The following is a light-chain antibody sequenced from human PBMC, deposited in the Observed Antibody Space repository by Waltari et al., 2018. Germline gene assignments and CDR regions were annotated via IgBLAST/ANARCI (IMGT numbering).Light chain of an antibody. CDR3: QQYYSGPFT. Sequence: DIVMTQSPDSLAVSLGERATINCKSSQIVLYSSNNKNYLAWYQQKPGQPPKLLIYWASTRESGVPDRFTGSGSGTDFTLTISSLQAEDVAVYYCQQYYSGPFTFGQGTRLEIK. V-gene: IGKV4-1*01. CDR1: QIVLYSSNNKNY. CDR2: WAS. J-gene: IGKJ5*01.